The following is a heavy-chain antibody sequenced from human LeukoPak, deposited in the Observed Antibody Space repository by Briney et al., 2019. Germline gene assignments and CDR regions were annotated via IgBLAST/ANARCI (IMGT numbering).Heavy chain of an antibody. CDR3: ARGHSAADIVVVPAAIPGRYYFDY. CDR1: GGSFSGYY. J-gene: IGHJ4*02. Sequence: SETLSLTCAVYGGSFSGYYWSWIRQPPGKGLEWIGEINHSGSTNYNPSLKSRVTISVDTSKNQLSLKLSSVTAADTAVYYCARGHSAADIVVVPAAIPGRYYFDYWGQGTLVTVSS. CDR2: INHSGST. V-gene: IGHV4-34*01. D-gene: IGHD2-2*02.